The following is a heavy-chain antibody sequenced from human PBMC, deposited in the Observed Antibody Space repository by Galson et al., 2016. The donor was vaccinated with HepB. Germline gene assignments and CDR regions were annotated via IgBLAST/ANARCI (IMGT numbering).Heavy chain of an antibody. CDR1: GLIISTNY. Sequence: SLRLSCAVSGLIISTNYMSWVRQTPGSGLEWVSVIYGGGSTFYADSVKGRFTISRDNSKNTVYLQMNSLAAEDTAVYYCAKGRRSGCSSTSCYPFDYWGQGTLVTVSS. D-gene: IGHD2-2*01. CDR3: AKGRRSGCSSTSCYPFDY. J-gene: IGHJ4*02. V-gene: IGHV3-53*01. CDR2: IYGGGST.